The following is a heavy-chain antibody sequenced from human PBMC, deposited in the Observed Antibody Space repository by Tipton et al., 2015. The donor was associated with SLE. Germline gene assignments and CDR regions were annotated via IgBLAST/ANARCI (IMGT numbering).Heavy chain of an antibody. V-gene: IGHV3-48*01. CDR1: GFTFSSYS. CDR3: AREPPGIAAAAPDAFDI. CDR2: ISSSSSTI. J-gene: IGHJ3*02. Sequence: GSLRLSCAASGFTFSSYSMNWVRQAPGKGLEWVSYISSSSSTIYYADSVKGRFTISRDNAKNSLYLQMNSLRAEDTAVYYCAREPPGIAAAAPDAFDIWGQGTMVTVSS. D-gene: IGHD6-13*01.